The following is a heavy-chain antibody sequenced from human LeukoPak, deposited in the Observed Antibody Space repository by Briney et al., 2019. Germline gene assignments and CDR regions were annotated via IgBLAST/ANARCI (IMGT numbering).Heavy chain of an antibody. CDR2: ISYDGSNK. Sequence: GGSLRLSCAASGFTFSSYAMHWVRQAPGKGLEWVAVISYDGSNKYYADSVKGRFTISRDNSKNTLYLQMNSLRAEDTAVYYCARDHSSSSIDAFDIWGQGTMVTVSS. J-gene: IGHJ3*02. CDR1: GFTFSSYA. D-gene: IGHD6-6*01. V-gene: IGHV3-30-3*01. CDR3: ARDHSSSSIDAFDI.